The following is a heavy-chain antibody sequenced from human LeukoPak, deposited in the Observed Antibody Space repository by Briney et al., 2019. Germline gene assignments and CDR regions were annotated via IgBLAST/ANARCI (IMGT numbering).Heavy chain of an antibody. V-gene: IGHV3-7*03. D-gene: IGHD3-16*01. CDR1: GLTFSSHW. J-gene: IGHJ6*02. CDR2: INHNGNVN. CDR3: ARGGGLDV. Sequence: GRSLRLSCAASGLTFSSHWMHWARQAPGKGLEWVASINHNGNVNYYVDSVKGRFTISRDNAKNSLYLQMSNLRAEDTAVYFCARGGGLDVWGQGATVTVSS.